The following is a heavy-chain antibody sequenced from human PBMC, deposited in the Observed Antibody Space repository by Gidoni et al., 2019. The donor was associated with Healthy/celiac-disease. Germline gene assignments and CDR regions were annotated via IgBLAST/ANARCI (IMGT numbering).Heavy chain of an antibody. Sequence: EVQLLESGGGLVQPGGSLRLSCAASGFPFSSYAMSWVRQAPGKGLEWVSAISGSGGSTYYADSVKGRFTISRDNSKNTLYLQMNSLRAEDTAVYYCAKDSSSWYLFDYWGQGTLVTVSS. CDR2: ISGSGGST. CDR3: AKDSSSWYLFDY. CDR1: GFPFSSYA. V-gene: IGHV3-23*01. D-gene: IGHD6-13*01. J-gene: IGHJ4*02.